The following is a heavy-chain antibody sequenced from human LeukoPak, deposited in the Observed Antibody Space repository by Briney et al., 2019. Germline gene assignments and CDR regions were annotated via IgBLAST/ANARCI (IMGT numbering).Heavy chain of an antibody. V-gene: IGHV1-69*04. CDR2: IIPILGIA. CDR1: GGTFSSYA. CDR3: ARIDYGDYDFLGRLRFDP. D-gene: IGHD4-17*01. J-gene: IGHJ5*02. Sequence: SVKVSCKASGGTFSSYAISWVRQAPGQGLEWMGRIIPILGIANYAQKFQGRVTITADESTSTAYMELSSLRSEDTAVYYCARIDYGDYDFLGRLRFDPWGQGTLVTVSS.